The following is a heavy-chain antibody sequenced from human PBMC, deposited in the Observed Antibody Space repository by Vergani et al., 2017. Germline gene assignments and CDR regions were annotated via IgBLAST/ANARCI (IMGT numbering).Heavy chain of an antibody. CDR2: IYPADSDT. J-gene: IGHJ4*02. V-gene: IGHV5-51*01. D-gene: IGHD1-1*01. CDR1: VYSFGNYW. CDR3: ARHTTYTDS. Sequence: EVELVQSGPEMRKPGESLKISCKGSVYSFGNYWIGWVCQMPGKGLEWMGIIYPADSDTRYSPSFQGQVTISADKSISTAFLQWDSLKASDTALYYCARHTTYTDSWGQGTLVTVSS.